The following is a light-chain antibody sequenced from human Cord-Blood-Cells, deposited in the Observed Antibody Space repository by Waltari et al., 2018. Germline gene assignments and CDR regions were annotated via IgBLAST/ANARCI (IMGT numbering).Light chain of an antibody. CDR1: QDISNY. Sequence: DIQMTQSPSSLSASVADRVTITCQASQDISNYLNWYQQKPGKAPKLLIYDASNLETGVPSRFSGSGSGTDFTFTISSLQPEDIATYYCQQYDNLPALTFGGGTKVEIK. V-gene: IGKV1-33*01. J-gene: IGKJ4*01. CDR3: QQYDNLPALT. CDR2: DAS.